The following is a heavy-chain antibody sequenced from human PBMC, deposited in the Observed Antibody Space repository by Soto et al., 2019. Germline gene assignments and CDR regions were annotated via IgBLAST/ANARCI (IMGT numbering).Heavy chain of an antibody. CDR1: GGSISGRSYY. CDR3: ARGFGGYSWFDP. V-gene: IGHV4-39*02. D-gene: IGHD3-22*01. J-gene: IGHJ5*02. CDR2: IYYNGNT. Sequence: SETLSLTCTVSGGSISGRSYYRAWIRQPPGKGLESIATIYYNGNTYYNPSLKTRATISVDASDNRFFLKLRSVTAADTAFYYCARGFGGYSWFDPWGQGTLVTVSS.